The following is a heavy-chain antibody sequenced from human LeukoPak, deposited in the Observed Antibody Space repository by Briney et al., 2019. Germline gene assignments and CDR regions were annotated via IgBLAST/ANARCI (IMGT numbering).Heavy chain of an antibody. V-gene: IGHV3-43*01. CDR2: ISRDGGST. J-gene: IGHJ1*01. D-gene: IGHD3-3*01. CDR1: GFTFDDYS. CDR3: AKDASSTIFGVVKYFQH. Sequence: SGRSLRLSCTASGFTFDDYSMHWVRQAPGKGLEWVSLISRDGGSTYYADSVKGRFTISRDNSKNSLYLQMNSLRTEDTALYYCAKDASSTIFGVVKYFQHWGQGTLVTVSS.